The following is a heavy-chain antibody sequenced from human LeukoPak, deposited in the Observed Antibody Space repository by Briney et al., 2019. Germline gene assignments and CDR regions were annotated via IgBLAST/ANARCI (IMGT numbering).Heavy chain of an antibody. CDR1: GGSISNYY. CDR3: AREDCSNGVCPIDS. V-gene: IGHV4-59*08. Sequence: PSETLSLTCTISGGSISNYYWSWIRQPPGKGLEWIGYIYYSGNTNYNPPLKRRLTVSLDTSKYQFSLKLKSVTAADTAVYYCAREDCSNGVCPIDSWGQGTLVTVSS. J-gene: IGHJ4*02. CDR2: IYYSGNT. D-gene: IGHD2-8*01.